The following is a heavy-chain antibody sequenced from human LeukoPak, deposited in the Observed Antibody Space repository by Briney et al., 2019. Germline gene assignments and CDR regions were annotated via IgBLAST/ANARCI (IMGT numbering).Heavy chain of an antibody. Sequence: PSQTLSLTCAVSGGSISSGGYPWSWIRQPPGKGLEWIGYIYHSGSTYYNPSLKSRVTISVDRSKNQFSLKLSSVTAADTAVYYCAREVGSSGYYDYWGQGTLVTVSS. CDR3: AREVGSSGYYDY. V-gene: IGHV4-30-2*01. D-gene: IGHD3-22*01. CDR2: IYHSGST. J-gene: IGHJ4*02. CDR1: GGSISSGGYP.